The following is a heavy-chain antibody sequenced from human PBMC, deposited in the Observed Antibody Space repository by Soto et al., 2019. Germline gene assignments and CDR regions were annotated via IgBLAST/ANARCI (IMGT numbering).Heavy chain of an antibody. Sequence: EVQLEETGGGLVQPGGSLRLSCAASGFTVNSNHMSWVRQAPGKGLEWVSLIYSAGRTHYADSVKGRFTVSRDNSENRLFLQMNNLEVGDTAVYYCARDYLGSGWPRIDFDVWGLGTMVTVSS. V-gene: IGHV3-53*02. J-gene: IGHJ3*01. CDR2: IYSAGRT. CDR3: ARDYLGSGWPRIDFDV. CDR1: GFTVNSNH. D-gene: IGHD6-25*01.